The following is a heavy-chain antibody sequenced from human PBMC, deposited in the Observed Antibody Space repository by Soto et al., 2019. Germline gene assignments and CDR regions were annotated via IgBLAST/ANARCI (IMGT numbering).Heavy chain of an antibody. J-gene: IGHJ4*02. CDR2: IWYDGSDK. V-gene: IGHV3-33*01. Sequence: GGSLRLSCEASGFTFRNHGMHWVRQAPGKGLEWVAVIWYDGSDKYYADSVKGRFTISRDNSKKTLYLQMNSLRAEDTSVYYCARDIASRRFDYLGQGTLVTVSS. D-gene: IGHD6-6*01. CDR3: ARDIASRRFDY. CDR1: GFTFRNHG.